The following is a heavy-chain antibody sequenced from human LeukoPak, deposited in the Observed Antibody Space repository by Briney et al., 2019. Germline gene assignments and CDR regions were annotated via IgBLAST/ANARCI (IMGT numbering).Heavy chain of an antibody. D-gene: IGHD1-26*01. Sequence: GGSLRLSCAASGFIFSDYWMSWVRQAPGKGLEWVANINLRGSEKRYGDSVKGRFTISRDNANNFLDLQMNTLRPEDTAVYYCARDPYSGGYGNYYYYYMDVWGKGTTVTISS. CDR2: INLRGSEK. CDR3: ARDPYSGGYGNYYYYYMDV. J-gene: IGHJ6*03. V-gene: IGHV3-7*01. CDR1: GFIFSDYW.